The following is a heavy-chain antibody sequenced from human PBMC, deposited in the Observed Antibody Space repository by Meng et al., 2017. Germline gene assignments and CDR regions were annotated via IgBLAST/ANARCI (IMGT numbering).Heavy chain of an antibody. V-gene: IGHV4-34*01. CDR1: GWSFSGYY. J-gene: IGHJ4*02. CDR3: ARGVRLPDY. Sequence: QLQLQQWGVGLLQPAEPLSLTCVVYGWSFSGYYWSCIRQPPGKGLEWIGKINHSGSTNYNPSLKSRVTISVDTSKNQFSLKLSSVTAADTAVYYCARGVRLPDYWGQETLVTVSS. D-gene: IGHD2-15*01. CDR2: INHSGST.